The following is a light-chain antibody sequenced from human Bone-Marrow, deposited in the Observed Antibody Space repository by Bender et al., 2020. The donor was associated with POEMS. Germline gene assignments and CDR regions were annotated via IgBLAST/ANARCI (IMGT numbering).Light chain of an antibody. J-gene: IGLJ2*01. V-gene: IGLV2-14*01. CDR1: SSDVGAYNY. CDR2: DVT. CDR3: SSYTTRSTLV. Sequence: QSALTQPASVSGSPGQSITISCTGTSSDVGAYNYVTWYQLHPGKAPKLMIYDVTNRPSGVSNRFSGSKSGNTASLTISGLQAEDEADYYCSSYTTRSTLVFGGGTKLTVL.